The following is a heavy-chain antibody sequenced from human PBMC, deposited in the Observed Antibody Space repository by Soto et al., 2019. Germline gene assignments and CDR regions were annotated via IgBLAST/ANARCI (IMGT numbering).Heavy chain of an antibody. CDR2: INAGSGNT. D-gene: IGHD3-16*01. V-gene: IGHV1-3*01. CDR3: ARDTETLGPRANDALDI. J-gene: IGHJ3*02. Sequence: RASVKVSCKATGYTFSAYTMNWVRQAPGQSLEWMGWINAGSGNTKYSQNFQGRVSITRDTSASTVYMELTGLTSEDTAVYYCARDTETLGPRANDALDIWGQGTMVTVSS. CDR1: GYTFSAYT.